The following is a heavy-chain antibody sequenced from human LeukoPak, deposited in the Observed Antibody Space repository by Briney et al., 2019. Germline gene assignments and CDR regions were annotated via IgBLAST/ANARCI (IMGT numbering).Heavy chain of an antibody. V-gene: IGHV4-31*03. D-gene: IGHD1-26*01. CDR2: IYYSGST. CDR1: GGSISSGGYY. Sequence: SQTLSLTCTVSGGSISSGGYYWSWIRQHPGKGLEWIGYIYYSGSTYYNPSLKSRVTISVDTSKNQSSLKLSSVTAADTAVYYCARDRVIGSPTPGGRYYYGMDVWGQGTTVTVSS. J-gene: IGHJ6*02. CDR3: ARDRVIGSPTPGGRYYYGMDV.